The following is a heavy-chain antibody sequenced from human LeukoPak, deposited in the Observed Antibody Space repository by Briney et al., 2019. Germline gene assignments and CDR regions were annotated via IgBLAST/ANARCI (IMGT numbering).Heavy chain of an antibody. CDR2: IYYSGTT. J-gene: IGHJ4*02. V-gene: IGHV4-59*01. D-gene: IGHD6-13*01. Sequence: SETLSLTCTVSGGSIGTYSWNWIRQPPGKGQEWIGYIYYSGTTNYSPSLKSRVTISVDTSKNQFSLKLSSVTAADTAGYYCARGVYIAAAQYAYWGQGTLVTVSS. CDR3: ARGVYIAAAQYAY. CDR1: GGSIGTYS.